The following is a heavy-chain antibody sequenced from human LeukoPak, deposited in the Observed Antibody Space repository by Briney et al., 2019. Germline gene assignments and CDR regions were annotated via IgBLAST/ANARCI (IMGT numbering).Heavy chain of an antibody. V-gene: IGHV3-30*18. CDR2: ISYDGSNK. CDR1: GFTFSSYG. CDR3: AKVGASNWFDP. Sequence: PGGSLRLSCAASGFTFSSYGMHWVRQAPGKGLEWVAVISYDGSNKYYADSVKGRFTISRDSSKNTLYLQMNSLRAEDTAVYYCAKVGASNWFDPWGQGTLVTVSS. D-gene: IGHD1-26*01. J-gene: IGHJ5*02.